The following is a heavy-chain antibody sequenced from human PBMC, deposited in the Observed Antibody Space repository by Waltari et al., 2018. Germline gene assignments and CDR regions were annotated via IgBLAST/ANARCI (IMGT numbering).Heavy chain of an antibody. CDR1: GYTFTSYY. V-gene: IGHV1-46*01. Sequence: QVQLVQSGAEVKKPGASVNVSCKASGYTFTSYYMHWVRQAPGQGLEWMGIINPSGGSTSYAQKFQGRVTMTRDTSTSTVYMELSSLRSEDTAVYYCARVDTMVRGAIGAFDIWGQGTMVTVSS. D-gene: IGHD3-10*01. CDR2: INPSGGST. CDR3: ARVDTMVRGAIGAFDI. J-gene: IGHJ3*02.